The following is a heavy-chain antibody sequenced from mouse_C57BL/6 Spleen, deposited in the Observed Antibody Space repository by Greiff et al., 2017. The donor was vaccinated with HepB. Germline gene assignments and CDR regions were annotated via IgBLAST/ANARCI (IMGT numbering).Heavy chain of an antibody. Sequence: EVQLQQSGAELVKPGASVKLSCTASGFNIKDYYMHWVKQRTEQGLEGIGRIDPEDGETKYAPKLQGKATITADTSSNTAYLQLSSLTSADTAVYYCARGAVDLLSHFDYWGQGTTLTVSS. V-gene: IGHV14-2*01. CDR1: GFNIKDYY. D-gene: IGHD2-1*01. CDR3: ARGAVDLLSHFDY. CDR2: IDPEDGET. J-gene: IGHJ2*01.